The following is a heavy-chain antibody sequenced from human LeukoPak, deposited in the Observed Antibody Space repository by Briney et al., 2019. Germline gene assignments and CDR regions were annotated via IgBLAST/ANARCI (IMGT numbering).Heavy chain of an antibody. CDR3: ARHGGSYFYY. CDR1: GGSISSYY. CDR2: IYYSGTT. Sequence: PSETLSLTCTVSGGSISSYYWSWIRQAPGKGLEWIGCIYYSGTTKYNPSLMGRVSISVDTSKNQFSLRLSSVAAADTAVYYCARHGGSYFYYWGQGTLVTVSS. J-gene: IGHJ4*02. D-gene: IGHD1-26*01. V-gene: IGHV4-59*08.